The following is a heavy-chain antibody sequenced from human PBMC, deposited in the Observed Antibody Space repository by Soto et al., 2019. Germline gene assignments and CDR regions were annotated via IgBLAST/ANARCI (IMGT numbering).Heavy chain of an antibody. V-gene: IGHV4-39*01. CDR1: GGSISSSDYY. CDR2: MYYSGST. CDR3: ARHNYGMDV. Sequence: SETLSLTCTVSGGSISSSDYYWGWIRQPPGRGPEWIGSMYYSGSTYYNPSLESRVTISVDTSKNQFSLKLSSVTAAGTAVYYCARHNYGMDVWGQGTTVTVSS. J-gene: IGHJ6*02.